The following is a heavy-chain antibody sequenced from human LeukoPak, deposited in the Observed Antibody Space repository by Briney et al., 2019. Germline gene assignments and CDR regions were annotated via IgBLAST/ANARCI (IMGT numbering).Heavy chain of an antibody. Sequence: GGSLRLSCAASGFTVSSNHMSWVRQAPGKGLEWVSVIYSGGSTDYADSVKGRFTISRDILKNTLYLQMNSLRAEDTAVYYCARGPAGYNWGQGTLVTVSS. CDR2: IYSGGST. CDR3: ARGPAGYN. V-gene: IGHV3-53*01. J-gene: IGHJ4*02. D-gene: IGHD1-1*01. CDR1: GFTVSSNH.